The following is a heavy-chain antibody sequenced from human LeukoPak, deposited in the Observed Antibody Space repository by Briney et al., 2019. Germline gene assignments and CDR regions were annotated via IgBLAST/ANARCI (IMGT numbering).Heavy chain of an antibody. CDR1: GFTFCSYS. D-gene: IGHD6-13*01. Sequence: PGGSLRLSCAASGFTFCSYSMNWVRQAPGKGLEWVSSISSSSSYIYYADSVKGRFTISRDNAKNSLYLQMNSLRAEDTAVYYCARDSSWHVPVPENPVAFDYWGQGTLVTVSS. V-gene: IGHV3-21*01. CDR3: ARDSSWHVPVPENPVAFDY. CDR2: ISSSSSYI. J-gene: IGHJ4*02.